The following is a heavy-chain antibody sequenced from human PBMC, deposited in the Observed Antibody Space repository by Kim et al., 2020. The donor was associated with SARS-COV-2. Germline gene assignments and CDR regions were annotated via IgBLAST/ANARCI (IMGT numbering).Heavy chain of an antibody. D-gene: IGHD3-10*01. J-gene: IGHJ4*02. CDR3: ARDPMVRGLGVDY. V-gene: IGHV1-69*01. Sequence: NYEQKFQGRLTITADETTSTAYMELTSLTSEDTAVYYCARDPMVRGLGVDYWGQGTLVTVSS.